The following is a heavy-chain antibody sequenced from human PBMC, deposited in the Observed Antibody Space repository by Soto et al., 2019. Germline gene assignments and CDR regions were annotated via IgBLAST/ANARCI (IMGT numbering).Heavy chain of an antibody. CDR2: TSGSGDTT. D-gene: IGHD5-12*01. CDR1: GFTFTSYA. V-gene: IGHV3-23*01. Sequence: LRLSCAASGFTFTSYAMSWVRQAPGKGLEWVSATSGSGDTTYYADSVKGRFTISRDNSKNTLYLQMDSLRAEDTAIYYCAKMVHGGYVSYFDSWGQGALVTVSS. CDR3: AKMVHGGYVSYFDS. J-gene: IGHJ4*02.